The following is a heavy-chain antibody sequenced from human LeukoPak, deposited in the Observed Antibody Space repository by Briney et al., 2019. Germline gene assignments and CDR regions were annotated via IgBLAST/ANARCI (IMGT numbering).Heavy chain of an antibody. V-gene: IGHV4-39*07. CDR3: ARERGSPGGSFDY. CDR1: GGSISSSDYY. J-gene: IGHJ4*02. CDR2: IYYSGST. D-gene: IGHD2-15*01. Sequence: SETLSLTCTVSGGSISSSDYYWGWIRQPPGKGLEWIGNIYYSGSTYYNPSLKSRVTISVDTSRNQFSLKLSSVTAADTAVFYCARERGSPGGSFDYWGQGTLVTVSS.